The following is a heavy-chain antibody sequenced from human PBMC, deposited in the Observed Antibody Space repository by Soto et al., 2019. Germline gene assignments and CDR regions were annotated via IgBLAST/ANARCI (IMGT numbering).Heavy chain of an antibody. CDR1: GFTFDDYA. CDR3: AKGGYCSGGSCYFDAFDI. CDR2: ISGDGGST. J-gene: IGHJ3*02. V-gene: IGHV3-43*02. D-gene: IGHD2-15*01. Sequence: GGSLRLSCAASGFTFDDYAMHWVRQAPGKGLEWVSLISGDGGSTYYADSVKGRFIISRDNSKNSLYLQMNSLRTEDTALYYCAKGGYCSGGSCYFDAFDIWGQGTMVTVSS.